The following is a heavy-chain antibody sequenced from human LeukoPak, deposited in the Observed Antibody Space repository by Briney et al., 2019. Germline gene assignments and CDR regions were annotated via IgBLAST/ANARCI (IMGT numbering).Heavy chain of an antibody. V-gene: IGHV3-53*01. CDR1: VFTVSSNY. J-gene: IGHJ4*02. CDR2: LYSGGST. D-gene: IGHD3-10*01. Sequence: GGALTLPCAASVFTVSSNYMSWVRQAPGKGLEWVSVLYSGGSTYYADSVKGGFTISRDNSKNTLYLQMNSLRAEDTAVYYCARANPITLVREVITDGYFDYWGQGTLVTVSS. CDR3: ARANPITLVREVITDGYFDY.